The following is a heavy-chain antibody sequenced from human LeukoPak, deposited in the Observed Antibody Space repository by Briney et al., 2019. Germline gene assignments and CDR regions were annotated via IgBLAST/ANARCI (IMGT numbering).Heavy chain of an antibody. CDR1: GGSISSSSYY. J-gene: IGHJ4*02. D-gene: IGHD3-10*01. Sequence: SETLSLTCTVSGGSISSSSYYWGWIRQPPGKGLEWIGNIYYTGSTYYNPPLKSRVSLSLDTSKNQFSLKLTSVTAADSAVYYCARLSFLSGGYYAFDFWGQGTLVTVSS. CDR2: IYYTGST. V-gene: IGHV4-39*07. CDR3: ARLSFLSGGYYAFDF.